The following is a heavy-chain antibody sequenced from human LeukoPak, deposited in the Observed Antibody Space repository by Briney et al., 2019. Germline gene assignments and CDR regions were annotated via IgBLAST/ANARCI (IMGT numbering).Heavy chain of an antibody. CDR1: GFTFSSYW. J-gene: IGHJ5*02. Sequence: PGGSLRLSCAASGFTFSSYWRHWVRQAPGKGLVWVSRINSDGSSTNYADSVKGRFTISRDNAKNTLYLQMNSLRAEDTAVYYCARGGYDSSGYYWFDPWGQGTLVTVSS. CDR2: INSDGSST. V-gene: IGHV3-74*01. D-gene: IGHD3-22*01. CDR3: ARGGYDSSGYYWFDP.